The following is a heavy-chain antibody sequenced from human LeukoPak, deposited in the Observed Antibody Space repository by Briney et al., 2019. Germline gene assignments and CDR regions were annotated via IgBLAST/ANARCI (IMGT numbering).Heavy chain of an antibody. CDR1: DFTFSTYW. J-gene: IGHJ4*02. D-gene: IGHD5-12*01. Sequence: LPGGSLRLSCAGSDFTFSTYWMHWVRQPPGKGRVWVSRIITDGISRTYADSGNGRFTISRDNARNTLFLQMDSLRAEDTAVYYCVRGTSRENGYGGDDPYWGQGTLVIVSS. CDR3: VRGTSRENGYGGDDPY. V-gene: IGHV3-74*01. CDR2: IITDGISR.